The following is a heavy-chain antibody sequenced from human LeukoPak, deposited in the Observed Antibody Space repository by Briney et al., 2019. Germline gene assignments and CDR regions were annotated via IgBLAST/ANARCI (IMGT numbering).Heavy chain of an antibody. CDR2: IYHSGST. J-gene: IGHJ4*02. V-gene: IGHV4-30-2*01. CDR3: AREGVRGARY. CDR1: GGSISSGGYY. Sequence: SQTLSLTCTVSGGSISSGGYYWSWIRQPPGKGLEWIGYIYHSGSTYYNPSLRSRLTISADTSKSQVSLQLTSVTAADTAVYYCAREGVRGARYWGQGTLVTVSS. D-gene: IGHD3-10*01.